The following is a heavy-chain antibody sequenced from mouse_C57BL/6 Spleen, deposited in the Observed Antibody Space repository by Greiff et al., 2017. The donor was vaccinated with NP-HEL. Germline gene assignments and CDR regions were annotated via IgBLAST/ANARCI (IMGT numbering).Heavy chain of an antibody. V-gene: IGHV5-17*01. D-gene: IGHD1-2*01. Sequence: EVQRVESGGGLVKPGGSLKLSCAASGFTFSDYGMHWVRQAPEKGLEWVAYISSGSSTIYYADTVKGRFTISRDNAKNTLFLQMTSLRCEDTAMYYCASAARGGGAMDYWGQGTSVTVSS. CDR2: ISSGSSTI. CDR3: ASAARGGGAMDY. J-gene: IGHJ4*01. CDR1: GFTFSDYG.